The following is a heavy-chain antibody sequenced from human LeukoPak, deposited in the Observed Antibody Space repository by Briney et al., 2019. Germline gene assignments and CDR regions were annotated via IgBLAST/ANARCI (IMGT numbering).Heavy chain of an antibody. V-gene: IGHV3-30-3*01. Sequence: GGSLRLSCAASGFTFSSYAMHWVRQAPGKGLEWVAVISYDGSNKYYADSVKGRFTISRDNSKNTLYLQMNSLRAEDTAVYYCARDFSSSGYYYTGGDYWGQGTLVTVSS. D-gene: IGHD3-22*01. CDR2: ISYDGSNK. CDR1: GFTFSSYA. J-gene: IGHJ4*02. CDR3: ARDFSSSGYYYTGGDY.